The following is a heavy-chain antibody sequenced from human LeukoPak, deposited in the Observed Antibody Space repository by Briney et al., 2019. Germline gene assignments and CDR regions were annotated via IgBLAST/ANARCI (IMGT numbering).Heavy chain of an antibody. CDR2: ISYDGSNK. CDR3: GRRFDY. CDR1: GFTFSSYA. V-gene: IGHV3-30-3*01. J-gene: IGHJ4*02. Sequence: GRSLRLSCEASGFTFSSYAMHWVRQAPGKGLEWVAVISYDGSNKYYADSVKGRFTISRDNSKNTLYLQMNSLRAEDTAVYYCGRRFDYWGQGTLVTVSS.